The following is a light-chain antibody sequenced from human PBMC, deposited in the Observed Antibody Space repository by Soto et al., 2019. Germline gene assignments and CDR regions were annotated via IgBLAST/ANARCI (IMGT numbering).Light chain of an antibody. V-gene: IGLV2-14*01. Sequence: ALNQPASVPGAPGQSLTIPCPRTHSDGGGFNYFSQLQQHPGKAPQLMFYYFRDGPPGGFKLFSGSNVGDPASLTISGLQAEDEADYYCSSYTSGFYVFGTGTKVTVL. CDR2: YFR. CDR1: HSDGGGFNY. CDR3: SSYTSGFYV. J-gene: IGLJ1*01.